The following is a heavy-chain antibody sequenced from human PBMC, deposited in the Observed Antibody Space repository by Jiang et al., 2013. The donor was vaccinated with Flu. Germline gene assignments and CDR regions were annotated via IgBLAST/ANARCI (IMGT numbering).Heavy chain of an antibody. CDR2: INHSGST. V-gene: IGHV4-34*01. Sequence: LLKPSETLSLTCAVYGGSFSGHYWSWIRQPPGKGLEWIGEINHSGSTNYNPSLKSRVTISVDTSKNQFSLKLSSVTAADTAVYYCARVWRGAAFDIWGQGTMVTVSS. CDR1: GGSFSGHY. CDR3: ARVWRGAAFDI. J-gene: IGHJ3*02.